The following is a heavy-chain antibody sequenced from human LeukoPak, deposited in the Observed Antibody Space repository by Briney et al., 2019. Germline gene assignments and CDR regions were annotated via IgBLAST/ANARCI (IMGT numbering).Heavy chain of an antibody. Sequence: GGSLRLSCAGSGFTFSDYSINWVRQAPGKGIEWVSSINATSSSIYYADAVRGRFTISRDNAKSSLYLQMNGLTVEDTAVYYCVRLRRNSDRSYYYNYYDHWGQGILVTVSS. CDR2: INATSSSI. V-gene: IGHV3-21*01. CDR3: VRLRRNSDRSYYYNYYDH. D-gene: IGHD3-10*01. J-gene: IGHJ5*02. CDR1: GFTFSDYS.